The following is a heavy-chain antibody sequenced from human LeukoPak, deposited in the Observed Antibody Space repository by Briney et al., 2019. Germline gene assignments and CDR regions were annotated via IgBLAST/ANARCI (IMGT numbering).Heavy chain of an antibody. CDR3: ARADNWEGAKGD. V-gene: IGHV1-69*06. Sequence: SVKVSCKASGGTFNRYAISRVRQAPGQGLEWMGGIIPMFDTANYAQRFQGRLTITADKSTSTGYMELSSLTSEDTAVYYCARADNWEGAKGDWGQGTMVTVSS. D-gene: IGHD3-16*01. CDR1: GGTFNRYA. CDR2: IIPMFDTA. J-gene: IGHJ3*01.